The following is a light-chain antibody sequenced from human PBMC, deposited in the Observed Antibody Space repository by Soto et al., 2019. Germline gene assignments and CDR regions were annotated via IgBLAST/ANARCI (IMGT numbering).Light chain of an antibody. CDR2: LNSDGSH. V-gene: IGLV4-69*01. CDR3: QTWGTGFRV. CDR1: SGHSSYA. Sequence: QSVLTQSPSASASLGASVKLTCTLSSGHSSYAIAWHQQQPEKGPRYLMKLNSDGSHSKGDGIPDRFSGSSSGAERYLTFSGLQSEDEADYYCQTWGTGFRVFGGGTKLTVL. J-gene: IGLJ2*01.